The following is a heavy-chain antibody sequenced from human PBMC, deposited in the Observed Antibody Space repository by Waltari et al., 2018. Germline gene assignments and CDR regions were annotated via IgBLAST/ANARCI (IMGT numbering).Heavy chain of an antibody. Sequence: QVQLQESGPGLVKPSGTLSLTCAVSGGSISRSNWWSWVRQPPGKGLEWIGEIYHSGSTNYNPSLKSRVTISVDKSKNQFSLKLSSVTAADTAVYYCARQPGIAVTGGSDYYYYGMDVWGQGTTVTVSS. V-gene: IGHV4-4*02. CDR2: IYHSGST. J-gene: IGHJ6*02. D-gene: IGHD6-19*01. CDR3: ARQPGIAVTGGSDYYYYGMDV. CDR1: GGSISRSNW.